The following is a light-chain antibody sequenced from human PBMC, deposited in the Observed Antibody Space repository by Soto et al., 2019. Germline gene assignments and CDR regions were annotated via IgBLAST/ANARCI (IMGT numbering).Light chain of an antibody. V-gene: IGLV2-14*01. CDR1: NSDVGYYNY. J-gene: IGLJ3*02. Sequence: QSALTQPASVSGSLGQSITISCTGHNSDVGYYNYVSWSQHHPGKVPKLMIYEVTNRPSGVSNRFSGSKSGNTASLTISGLQAQDEGDYYCSSYTTAYTQVFGGGTKLTVL. CDR2: EVT. CDR3: SSYTTAYTQV.